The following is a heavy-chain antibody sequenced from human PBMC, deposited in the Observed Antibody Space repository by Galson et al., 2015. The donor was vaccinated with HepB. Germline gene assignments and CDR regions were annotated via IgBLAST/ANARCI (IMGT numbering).Heavy chain of an antibody. D-gene: IGHD2/OR15-2a*01. CDR2: ISRCGDTS. CDR3: VRGTTAPDH. CDR1: VFVLISYR. V-gene: IGHV3-23*01. Sequence: LRHTCAACVFVLISYRLSWLRPAPGKGRECVSAISRCGDTSDYSDSVKGRFTDPRDSSTNTLYLQMNGLRADDTAIYYCVRGTTAPDHWGQGTLVTVSS. J-gene: IGHJ1*01.